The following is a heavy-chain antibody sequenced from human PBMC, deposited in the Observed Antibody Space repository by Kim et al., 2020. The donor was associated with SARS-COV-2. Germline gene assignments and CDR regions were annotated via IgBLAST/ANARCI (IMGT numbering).Heavy chain of an antibody. Sequence: GGSLRLSCAASGFTFTTYWMHWVRQAPGKGLLWLSRINDAGTSTSYAKSVQGRFTTSRDNAKNTLYLQMNSLRAEDTAVYYCVTERGIVEHGWYFDSWGRGTLVTVSS. CDR3: VTERGIVEHGWYFDS. CDR1: GFTFTTYW. D-gene: IGHD2-21*01. V-gene: IGHV3-74*01. CDR2: INDAGTST. J-gene: IGHJ2*01.